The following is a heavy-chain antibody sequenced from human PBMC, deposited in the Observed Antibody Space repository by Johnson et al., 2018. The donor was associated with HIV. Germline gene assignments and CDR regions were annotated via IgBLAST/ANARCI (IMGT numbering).Heavy chain of an antibody. J-gene: IGHJ3*02. Sequence: QVQLVESGGGVVQPGRSLRLSCAASGFTFSNYGMHWVRQAPGKGLEWVAVLWYDGSNKYYADSVKGRFTISRDNSKNTLYLQMNSLRAEDTAVYYCAREGTLGAFDIWGQGTMVTVSS. V-gene: IGHV3-33*01. CDR2: LWYDGSNK. CDR3: AREGTLGAFDI. D-gene: IGHD1-1*01. CDR1: GFTFSNYG.